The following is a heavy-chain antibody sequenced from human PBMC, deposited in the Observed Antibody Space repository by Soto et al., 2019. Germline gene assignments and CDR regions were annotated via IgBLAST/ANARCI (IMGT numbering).Heavy chain of an antibody. Sequence: SETLSLTCAVYGGFVSSGSYYWSWIRQPPGKGLEWIGEMSHSGGTHFNQSLKSRVTISVDTSKNQFSLKMSSVTAADTSLYYCARVERGTATTVVDAFDIWGPGTMVTVSS. CDR2: MSHSGGT. V-gene: IGHV4-34*01. D-gene: IGHD1-1*01. CDR3: ARVERGTATTVVDAFDI. J-gene: IGHJ3*02. CDR1: GGFVSSGSYY.